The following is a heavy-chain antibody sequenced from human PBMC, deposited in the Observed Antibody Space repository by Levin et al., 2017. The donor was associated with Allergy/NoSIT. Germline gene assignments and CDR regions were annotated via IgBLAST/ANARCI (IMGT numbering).Heavy chain of an antibody. CDR3: ARPARIAAAGTGVDY. CDR1: GYSFTSYW. V-gene: IGHV5-51*01. CDR2: IYPGDSDT. J-gene: IGHJ4*02. D-gene: IGHD6-13*01. Sequence: GESLKISCKGSGYSFTSYWIGWVRQMPGKGLEWMGIIYPGDSDTRYSPSFQGQVTISADKSISTAYLQWSSLKASDTAMYYCARPARIAAAGTGVDYWGQGTLVTVSS.